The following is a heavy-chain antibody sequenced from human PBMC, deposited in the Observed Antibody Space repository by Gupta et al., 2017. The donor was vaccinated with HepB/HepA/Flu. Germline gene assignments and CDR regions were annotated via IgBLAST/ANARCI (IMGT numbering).Heavy chain of an antibody. D-gene: IGHD6-13*01. Sequence: EVQLLESGGGLVQPGGSLSLSCAASGFTFSSYAMSWVRQAPGKGLEWVSAISGSGGSTYYADSVKGRFTISRDNSKNTLYLQMNSLRAEDTAVYYCAKGQTPSYSSSWYLYYFDYWGQGTLVTVSS. CDR1: GFTFSSYA. CDR2: ISGSGGST. V-gene: IGHV3-23*01. CDR3: AKGQTPSYSSSWYLYYFDY. J-gene: IGHJ4*02.